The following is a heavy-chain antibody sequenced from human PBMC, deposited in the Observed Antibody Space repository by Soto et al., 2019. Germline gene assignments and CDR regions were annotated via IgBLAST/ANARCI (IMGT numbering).Heavy chain of an antibody. J-gene: IGHJ6*02. CDR1: GGSISSGDYY. Sequence: SETLSLTFTVSGGSISSGDYYWSWIRQPPGKGLEWIGYIYYSGSTYYNPSLKSRVTISVDTSKNQFSLKLSSVTAADTAVYYCASIAAAGLDYYGMDVWGQGTTVTVSS. D-gene: IGHD6-13*01. V-gene: IGHV4-30-4*01. CDR3: ASIAAAGLDYYGMDV. CDR2: IYYSGST.